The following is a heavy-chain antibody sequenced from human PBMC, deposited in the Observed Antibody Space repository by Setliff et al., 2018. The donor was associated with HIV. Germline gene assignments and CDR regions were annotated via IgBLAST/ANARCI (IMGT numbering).Heavy chain of an antibody. CDR3: AAGLHYYDSTGYPLTFDC. J-gene: IGHJ4*02. CDR2: INHSGST. D-gene: IGHD3-22*01. CDR1: GGSFSGYY. Sequence: SETLSLTCAVYGGSFSGYYWSWIRQPPGKGLEWIGEINHSGSTNYNPSLKSRLTISVDTSKNQFSLKLSSVTAADTAVYYCAAGLHYYDSTGYPLTFDCWGQGALVTVSS. V-gene: IGHV4-34*01.